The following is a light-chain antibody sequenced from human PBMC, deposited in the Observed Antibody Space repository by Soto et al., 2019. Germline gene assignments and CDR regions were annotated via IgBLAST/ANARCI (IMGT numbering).Light chain of an antibody. CDR1: QSVSGL. CDR2: DAS. V-gene: IGKV3-11*01. J-gene: IGKJ4*01. Sequence: EIVLTQSPATLSLSPGERATLSCRASQSVSGLLAWYQQRPGQAPRLLIYDASNRATGVPARFSGSGSGTDFTFTISSLEPEDFAVYYCQQRITWPLTFGGGTKVEI. CDR3: QQRITWPLT.